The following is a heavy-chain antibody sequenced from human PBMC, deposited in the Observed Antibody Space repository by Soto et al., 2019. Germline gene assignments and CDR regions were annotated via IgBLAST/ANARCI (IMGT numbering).Heavy chain of an antibody. V-gene: IGHV3-66*01. D-gene: IGHD3-10*01. CDR3: ARCGGSASHCFYFDY. Sequence: EVQLGESGGGLVQPGGSLRLSCAASGFTFSSNYMSWVRQAPGKGLEWVSAIYSGGSTYYADSVKGRFTISRDDAKNTLYFQINSLRAEDTAVYYCARCGGSASHCFYFDYWGQGTLVTVSS. CDR1: GFTFSSNY. J-gene: IGHJ4*02. CDR2: IYSGGST.